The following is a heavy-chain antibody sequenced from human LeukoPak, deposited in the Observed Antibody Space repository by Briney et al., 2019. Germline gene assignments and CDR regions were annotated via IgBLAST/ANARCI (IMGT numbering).Heavy chain of an antibody. J-gene: IGHJ5*02. V-gene: IGHV1-46*01. CDR1: GYTFTSYY. D-gene: IGHD3-3*01. CDR3: ATVSPTTSFDELYVP. CDR2: INPSGGST. Sequence: GASVKVSCKASGYTFTSYYMHWVRQAPGQGLEWMGIINPSGGSTNYTQKFQGRVTMTEDTSTDTAYMELSSLRSEDTAVYYCATVSPTTSFDELYVPWGQGTLVTVSS.